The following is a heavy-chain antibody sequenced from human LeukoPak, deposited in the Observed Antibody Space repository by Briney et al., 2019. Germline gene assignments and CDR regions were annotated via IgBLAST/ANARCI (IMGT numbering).Heavy chain of an antibody. J-gene: IGHJ4*02. CDR2: TYSGDTT. D-gene: IGHD3-10*01. CDR1: GFTFSSYG. CDR3: AKSLGGDYGSGSYYVVFDS. Sequence: GGSLRLSCAASGFTFSSYGMHWVRQAPGKGLEWVSITYSGDTTYYADSVKGRFIISRDDSKNTLWLQMNSLRVDDTALYYCAKSLGGDYGSGSYYVVFDSWGQGTLVTVSS. V-gene: IGHV3-NL1*01.